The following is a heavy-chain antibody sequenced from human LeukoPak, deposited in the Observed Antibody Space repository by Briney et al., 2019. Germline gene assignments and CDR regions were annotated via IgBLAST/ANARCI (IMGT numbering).Heavy chain of an antibody. D-gene: IGHD2-2*01. CDR3: ASSYCSSASCNDAFDI. CDR1: GGSISSGDYY. Sequence: EPSQTLSLTCTVSGGSISSGDYYWSWIRQPPGKGLEWIGYIYYSGSTYYNPSLKSRVTISVDTSKNQFSLKLSSVTAADTAVYYCASSYCSSASCNDAFDIWGQGTMVTVSS. V-gene: IGHV4-30-4*08. CDR2: IYYSGST. J-gene: IGHJ3*02.